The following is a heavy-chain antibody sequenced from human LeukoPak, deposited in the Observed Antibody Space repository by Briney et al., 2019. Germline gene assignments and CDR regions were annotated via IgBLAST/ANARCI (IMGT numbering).Heavy chain of an antibody. Sequence: SVKVSCKASGGTFSSYTISWVRQAPGQGLEWMGGIIPIFGTANYAQKFQGRVTITADESTSTAYMELSSLRSEDTAVYYCARGGVAVAGTGYYYYYMDVWGKGTTVTVSS. CDR2: IIPIFGTA. CDR3: ARGGVAVAGTGYYYYYMDV. CDR1: GGTFSSYT. D-gene: IGHD6-19*01. V-gene: IGHV1-69*13. J-gene: IGHJ6*03.